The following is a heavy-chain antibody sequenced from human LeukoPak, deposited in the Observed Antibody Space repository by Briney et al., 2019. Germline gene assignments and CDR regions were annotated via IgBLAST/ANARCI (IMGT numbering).Heavy chain of an antibody. V-gene: IGHV4-39*07. CDR2: IYYRGSS. CDR3: ARDVSEWFDP. Sequence: SETLSLTCTVSGDSVNTASYYWGWIRQPPGKGLEWIGSIYYRGSSFYNPSLQSRVTISVDTSKNQFSLNLNSVTAADTAVYYCARDVSEWFDPWGQGTLVTVSS. J-gene: IGHJ5*02. CDR1: GDSVNTASYY.